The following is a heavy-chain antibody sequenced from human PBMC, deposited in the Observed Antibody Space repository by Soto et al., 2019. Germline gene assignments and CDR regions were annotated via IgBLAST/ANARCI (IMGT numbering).Heavy chain of an antibody. V-gene: IGHV1-18*04. J-gene: IGHJ4*02. CDR1: GYTFTSYG. CDR3: ARDGQIAPAHGTVTTFDY. CDR2: ISAYNGNK. D-gene: IGHD4-17*01. Sequence: QVQLVQSGAEVKKPGASVKVSCKASGYTFTSYGISWVRQAPGQGLEWMGWISAYNGNKNYAQKLQRRVPMPSDTSTSTAYMELRSLRSDDTAVYYCARDGQIAPAHGTVTTFDYWGQGSLVTVSS.